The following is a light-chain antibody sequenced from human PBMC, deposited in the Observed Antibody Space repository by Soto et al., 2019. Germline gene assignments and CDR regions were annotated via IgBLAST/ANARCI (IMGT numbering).Light chain of an antibody. CDR2: GAS. J-gene: IGKJ5*01. CDR3: QQCGSSST. CDR1: QTFSNSF. Sequence: EIVLTHSPGTLALSPCEGATLSCRASQTFSNSFLSWFQQIPGQAPRLLIYGASMRATGIPDRFSGSGSGTDFTLTISRLEPEDFAVYYCQQCGSSSTFGQGTRLENK. V-gene: IGKV3-20*01.